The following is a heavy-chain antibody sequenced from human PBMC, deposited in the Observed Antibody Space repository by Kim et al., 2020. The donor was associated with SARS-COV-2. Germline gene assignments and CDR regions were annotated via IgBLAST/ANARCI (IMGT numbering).Heavy chain of an antibody. V-gene: IGHV3-66*01. CDR2: IYSGGST. J-gene: IGHJ4*02. D-gene: IGHD3-22*01. CDR3: AREMGYYESSGYYREEGY. Sequence: GGSLRLSCAASGFTVRSNYMSWVRQAQGKGLEWVSVIYSGGSTYYADSVKGRFTISRDNSKHTLYLQMNSLRDEDTAVYYCAREMGYYESSGYYREEGYWGQGTLVTVSS. CDR1: GFTVRSNY.